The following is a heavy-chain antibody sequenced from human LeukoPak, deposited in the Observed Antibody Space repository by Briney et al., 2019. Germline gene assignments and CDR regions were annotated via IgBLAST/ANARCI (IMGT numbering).Heavy chain of an antibody. V-gene: IGHV3-30*18. J-gene: IGHJ6*02. D-gene: IGHD3-9*01. CDR2: ISYDGSNK. CDR3: AKDSWNYDILTGGLSYYYGMDV. Sequence: PGGSLRLSCAASGFTFSSYSMNWVRQAPGKGLEWVAVISYDGSNKYYADSVKGRFTISRDNSKNTLYLQMNSLRAEDTAVYYCAKDSWNYDILTGGLSYYYGMDVWGQGTTVTVSS. CDR1: GFTFSSYS.